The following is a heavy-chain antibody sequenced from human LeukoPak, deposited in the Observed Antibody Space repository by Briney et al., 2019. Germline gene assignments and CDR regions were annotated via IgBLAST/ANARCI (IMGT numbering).Heavy chain of an antibody. CDR3: ARDEGIAVAGHNWFDP. CDR1: GGSISSGGYY. J-gene: IGHJ5*02. CDR2: IYYSGST. V-gene: IGHV4-31*03. Sequence: KPSETLSLTCTVSGGSISSGGYYWSWIRQHPGKGLEWIGYIYYSGSTYYNPSLKSRVTISVDTSKNQFSLKLSSVTAADTAVYYCARDEGIAVAGHNWFDPWGQGTLVTVSS. D-gene: IGHD6-19*01.